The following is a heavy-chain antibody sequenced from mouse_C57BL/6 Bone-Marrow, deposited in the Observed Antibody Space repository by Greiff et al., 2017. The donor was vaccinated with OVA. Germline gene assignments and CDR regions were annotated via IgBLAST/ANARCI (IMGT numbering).Heavy chain of an antibody. D-gene: IGHD1-1*01. CDR2: IDPNSGGT. J-gene: IGHJ4*01. Sequence: VQLQQPGAELVKPGASVKLSCKASGYTFTSYWMHWVKQRPGRGLEWIGRIDPNSGGTKYNEKFKSKATLTADKPSSTAYMQLSSLTSEDSAVYYCARGRKGCYCGSSASYAMDYWGQVTSVTVSS. CDR3: ARGRKGCYCGSSASYAMDY. CDR1: GYTFTSYW. V-gene: IGHV1-72*01.